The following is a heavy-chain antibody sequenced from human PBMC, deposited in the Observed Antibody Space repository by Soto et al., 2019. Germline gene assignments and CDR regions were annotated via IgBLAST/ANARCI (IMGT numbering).Heavy chain of an antibody. CDR1: GFTVSNIY. Sequence: PVDSLRPSFTTSGFTVSNIYMSWVRQAPGKGLEWVSVISSGGSTYYADSEKGRFTISRDNSKNTLFLQMNSLRAEDTAVYYCARDAGGYWGQGT. V-gene: IGHV3-53*01. CDR3: ARDAGGY. J-gene: IGHJ4*02. CDR2: ISSGGST.